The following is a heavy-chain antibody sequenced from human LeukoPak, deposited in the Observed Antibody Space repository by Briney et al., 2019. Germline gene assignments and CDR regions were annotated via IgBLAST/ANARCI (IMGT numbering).Heavy chain of an antibody. CDR2: INSDGSST. J-gene: IGHJ4*02. Sequence: PGGSLRLSCAASGFTFSSYWMHWVRHAPGKGLVWVSRINSDGSSTSYADSVKGRFTISRDNAKNTLYLQMNSLRAEDTAVYYCARDVVEGLGGDHWGQGTLVTVSS. CDR1: GFTFSSYW. V-gene: IGHV3-74*01. D-gene: IGHD3/OR15-3a*01. CDR3: ARDVVEGLGGDH.